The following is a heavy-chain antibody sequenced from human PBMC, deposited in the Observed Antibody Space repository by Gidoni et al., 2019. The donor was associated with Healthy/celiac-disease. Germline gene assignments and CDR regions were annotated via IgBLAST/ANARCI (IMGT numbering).Heavy chain of an antibody. D-gene: IGHD5-12*01. CDR2: IYDSGGT. Sequence: QVQLQESGPGRVKPSPTLSLTCTVSGGSLSSGDYYWRWIRQPPGKGMEWIGYIYDSGGTYYNPSLKSRVTISVDTSKNQFSLKLSSVTAADTAVYYCARERGGVLGATVYAFDIWGQGTMVTVSS. J-gene: IGHJ3*02. CDR1: GGSLSSGDYY. CDR3: ARERGGVLGATVYAFDI. V-gene: IGHV4-30-4*01.